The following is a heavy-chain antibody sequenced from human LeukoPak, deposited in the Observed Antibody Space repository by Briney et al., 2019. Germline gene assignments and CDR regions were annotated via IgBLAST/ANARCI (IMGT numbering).Heavy chain of an antibody. CDR3: ARLSPIWWFY. CDR2: IYYSGST. D-gene: IGHD2-21*01. V-gene: IGHV4-59*08. J-gene: IGHJ4*02. Sequence: SETLSLTCTVSGGSISSYYWSWIRQPPGKGLEWIGYIYYSGSTKYNPSLKSRVTISSDTSKNQFSLKLTSVTAADTAVYYCARLSPIWWFYWGQGTLVTVSS. CDR1: GGSISSYY.